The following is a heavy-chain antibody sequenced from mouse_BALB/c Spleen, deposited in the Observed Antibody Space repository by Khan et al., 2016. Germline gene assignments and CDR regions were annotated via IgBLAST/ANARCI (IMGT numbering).Heavy chain of an antibody. J-gene: IGHJ3*01. CDR2: IRSKSNNYAT. V-gene: IGHV10S3*01. CDR1: GFTFNTNA. Sequence: EVQLVETGGGLVQPKGSLKLSCAASGFTFNTNAMNWVRQAPGKGLEWVARIRSKSNNYATYYADSVKDRFTISRDDSQSMLYLQMNNLKTEDTAMYYCVRDMSTGAYWGQGTLVTVSA. D-gene: IGHD2-4*01. CDR3: VRDMSTGAY.